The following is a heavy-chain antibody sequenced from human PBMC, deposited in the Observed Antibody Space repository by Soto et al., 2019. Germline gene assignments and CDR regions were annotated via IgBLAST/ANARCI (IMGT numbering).Heavy chain of an antibody. Sequence: ITLKESGPTLVKPTQTLTLTCTFSGFSLSTSGVGGGWIRQHPGKALEWLALIYWDDDKRYSPSLKSRLTITMDTSKNQVVLTMTNMCPVDKATYYWAHSSGTEFDYWGQGTLVTVSS. J-gene: IGHJ4*02. CDR2: IYWDDDK. V-gene: IGHV2-5*02. CDR1: GFSLSTSGVG. CDR3: AHSSGTEFDY.